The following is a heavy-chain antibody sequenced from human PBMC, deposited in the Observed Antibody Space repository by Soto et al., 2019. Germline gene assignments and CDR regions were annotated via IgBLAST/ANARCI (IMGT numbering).Heavy chain of an antibody. CDR1: GFTFSSYA. Sequence: GGSLRLSCAASGFTFSSYAMSWVRQAPGKGLEWVSAISGSGGSTYYADSVKGRLATSRDNSKNTLYLQMISLRAEDTAVYYCATGYYYDSSGYYSLAYFDYWGQGTLVTVSS. CDR3: ATGYYYDSSGYYSLAYFDY. D-gene: IGHD3-22*01. J-gene: IGHJ4*02. CDR2: ISGSGGST. V-gene: IGHV3-23*01.